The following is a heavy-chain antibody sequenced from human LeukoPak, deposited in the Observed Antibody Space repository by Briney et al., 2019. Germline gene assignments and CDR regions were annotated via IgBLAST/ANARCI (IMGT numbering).Heavy chain of an antibody. CDR3: ARELGLYYYDSSGILDF. CDR1: GGSISSYY. Sequence: SETLSLTCTVSGGSISSYYWSWIRQPAGKGLEWIGRIYTSGSTNYNPSLKSRVTISVDTSKNQFSLKLTSVTAADTAVYYCARELGLYYYDSSGILDFWGQGTLVTVSS. J-gene: IGHJ4*02. D-gene: IGHD3-22*01. CDR2: IYTSGST. V-gene: IGHV4-4*07.